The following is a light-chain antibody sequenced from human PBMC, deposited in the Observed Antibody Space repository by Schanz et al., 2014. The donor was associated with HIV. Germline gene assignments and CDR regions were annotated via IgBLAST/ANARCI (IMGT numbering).Light chain of an antibody. CDR3: AAWDVNLNGPV. Sequence: QSVLTQPPSLSGAPGQRVSLSCNGSSSNIGAGYDVHWYQQFPGTAPKLLIHNDNQRPSGVPDRFSGSKSGTSASLAISGLQSEDEADYYCAAWDVNLNGPVFGGGTKLTVL. J-gene: IGLJ2*01. CDR2: NDN. CDR1: SSNIGAGYD. V-gene: IGLV1-40*01.